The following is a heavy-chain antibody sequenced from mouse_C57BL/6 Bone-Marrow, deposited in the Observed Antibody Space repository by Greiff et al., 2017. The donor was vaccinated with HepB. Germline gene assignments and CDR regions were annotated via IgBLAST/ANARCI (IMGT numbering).Heavy chain of an antibody. CDR3: ARFLLHDY. CDR2: ISDGGSYT. CDR1: GFTFSSYA. D-gene: IGHD1-1*01. Sequence: EVMLVESGGGLVKPGGSLKLSCAASGFTFSSYAISWVRQTPEKRLEWVATISDGGSYTYYPDNVKGRFTISRDNAKNNLYLQMSHLKSEDTAMYYCARFLLHDYWGQGTTLTVSS. V-gene: IGHV5-4*03. J-gene: IGHJ2*01.